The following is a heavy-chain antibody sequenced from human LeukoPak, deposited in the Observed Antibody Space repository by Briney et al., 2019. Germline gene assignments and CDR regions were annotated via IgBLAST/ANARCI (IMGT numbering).Heavy chain of an antibody. Sequence: GGSLRLSCAASGFTFSSYEMNWVRQAPGKGLEWVSYISSSGSTIYYADSVKGRFTISRDNAANSLYLQMNSLRAEDTAIYYCATDIRAVGDSRYFDYWGQGALVTVSS. D-gene: IGHD1-26*01. J-gene: IGHJ4*02. CDR2: ISSSGSTI. CDR1: GFTFSSYE. V-gene: IGHV3-48*03. CDR3: ATDIRAVGDSRYFDY.